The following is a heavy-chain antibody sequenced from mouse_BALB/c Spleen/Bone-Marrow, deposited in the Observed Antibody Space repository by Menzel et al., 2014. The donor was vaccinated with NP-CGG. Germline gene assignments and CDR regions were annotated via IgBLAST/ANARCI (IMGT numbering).Heavy chain of an antibody. J-gene: IGHJ1*01. D-gene: IGHD1-1*01. CDR2: INPVNGRN. V-gene: IGHV1S81*02. CDR1: GYTFTSYW. Sequence: VQLQQSGAELVKPGASVKLPCKPSGYTFTSYWIHWVKQRPGQGLEWIGEINPVNGRNDYNEKFKNKATLTVDKSSSTAYMQLSSLTSEDSAVYYCTRYYSWYFDVWGAGTTVTVSS. CDR3: TRYYSWYFDV.